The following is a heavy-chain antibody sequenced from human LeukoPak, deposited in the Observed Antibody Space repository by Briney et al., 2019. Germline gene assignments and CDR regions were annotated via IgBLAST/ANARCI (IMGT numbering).Heavy chain of an antibody. D-gene: IGHD3-10*01. CDR1: GYTFTGYY. Sequence: GASVKVSCKASGYTFTGYYMHWVRQAPGQGLEWMGRINPNSGGTNYAQKFQGRVTMTRDTSISTAYMELSRLRSDDTAVYYCAWLLWFGELLGEGDYWGQGTLVTVSS. J-gene: IGHJ4*02. V-gene: IGHV1-2*06. CDR2: INPNSGGT. CDR3: AWLLWFGELLGEGDY.